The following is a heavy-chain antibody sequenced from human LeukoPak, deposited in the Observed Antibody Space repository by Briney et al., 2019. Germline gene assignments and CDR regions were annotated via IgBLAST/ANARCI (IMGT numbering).Heavy chain of an antibody. D-gene: IGHD2-2*01. J-gene: IGHJ4*02. Sequence: PGGSLRLSCAASGFTFSSYAMHWVRQAPGKGLEWVAVISYDGSNKYYADSVKGRFTISRDNSKNTLYLQMNSLRAEDTAVYYCARDPPTWVVPAMYYFDYWGQGTLVTVSS. CDR3: ARDPPTWVVPAMYYFDY. CDR1: GFTFSSYA. V-gene: IGHV3-30-3*01. CDR2: ISYDGSNK.